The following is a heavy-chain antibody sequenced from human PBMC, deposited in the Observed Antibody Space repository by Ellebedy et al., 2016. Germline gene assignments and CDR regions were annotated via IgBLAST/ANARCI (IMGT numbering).Heavy chain of an antibody. CDR3: AKDYYDSSGYPDY. D-gene: IGHD3-22*01. CDR1: GFTFSSYG. J-gene: IGHJ4*02. V-gene: IGHV3-30*18. Sequence: GESLKISCAASGFTFSSYGMHWVRQAPGKGLEWVAVISYDGSNKYYADSVKGRFTISRDNSKNTLYLQMNSLRAEDTAVYYCAKDYYDSSGYPDYWGQGTLVTVSS. CDR2: ISYDGSNK.